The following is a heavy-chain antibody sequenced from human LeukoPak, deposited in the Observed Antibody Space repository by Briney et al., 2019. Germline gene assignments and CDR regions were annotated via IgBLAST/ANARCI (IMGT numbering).Heavy chain of an antibody. D-gene: IGHD2-15*01. Sequence: GGSLRLSCAASGFTFSSYSMNWVRQVPGKGLEWVSAMSSSDDGRYYAASVRGRFTISRDTSRSTLYLQMNSLRAEDAAVYYCAKAPVTSCRGAFCYPFDYWGQGTLVTVSS. CDR1: GFTFSSYS. V-gene: IGHV3-23*01. CDR3: AKAPVTSCRGAFCYPFDY. J-gene: IGHJ4*02. CDR2: MSSSDDGR.